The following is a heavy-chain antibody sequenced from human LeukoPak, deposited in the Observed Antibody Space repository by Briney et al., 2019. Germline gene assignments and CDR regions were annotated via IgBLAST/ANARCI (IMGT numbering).Heavy chain of an antibody. D-gene: IGHD3-16*02. CDR1: GGSISSSSYY. V-gene: IGHV4-39*07. CDR2: IYYSGST. CDR3: ARGPRYDYVWGSYRYYFDY. J-gene: IGHJ4*02. Sequence: ASETLSLTCTVSGGSISSSSYYWGWIRQPPGKGLEWIGSIYYSGSTYYNPSLKSRVTISVDTSKNQFSLKLSSVTAADTAVYYCARGPRYDYVWGSYRYYFDYWGQGTLVTVSS.